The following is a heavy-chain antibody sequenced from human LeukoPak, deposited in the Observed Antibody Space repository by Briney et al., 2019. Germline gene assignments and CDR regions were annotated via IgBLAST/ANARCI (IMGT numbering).Heavy chain of an antibody. CDR3: ATDFLGYCSGGSCYRGGFHFDY. CDR2: IIPIFGTA. CDR1: GGTFSSYA. V-gene: IGHV1-69*05. J-gene: IGHJ4*02. Sequence: SVKVSCKASGGTFSSYAISWVPQAPGQELEWMGRIIPIFGTANYAQKFQGRVTITTDESTSTAYMELSSLRSEDTAVYYCATDFLGYCSGGSCYRGGFHFDYWGQGTLVTVSS. D-gene: IGHD2-15*01.